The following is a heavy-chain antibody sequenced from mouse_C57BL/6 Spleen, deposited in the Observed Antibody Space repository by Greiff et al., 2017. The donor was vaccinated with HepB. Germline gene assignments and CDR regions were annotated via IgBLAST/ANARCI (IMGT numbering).Heavy chain of an antibody. V-gene: IGHV14-4*01. D-gene: IGHD1-1*01. Sequence: EVQLQQSGAELVRTGASVKLSCTASGFNIKDDYMHWVKQRPEQGLEWIGWIDPENGDTEYASKFQGKATITADTSSNTAYLQLSSLTSEDTAVYYCTTGYGSSGNYAMDYWGQGTSVTVSS. CDR2: IDPENGDT. CDR3: TTGYGSSGNYAMDY. J-gene: IGHJ4*01. CDR1: GFNIKDDY.